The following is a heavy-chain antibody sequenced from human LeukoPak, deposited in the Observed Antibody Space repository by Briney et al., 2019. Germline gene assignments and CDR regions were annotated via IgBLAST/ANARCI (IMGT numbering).Heavy chain of an antibody. D-gene: IGHD2-2*02. V-gene: IGHV4-38-2*02. Sequence: SETLSLTCTVSGYSITSGYNWAWLRQPPGKVLEWIGSIYHSESAYYNPSLKSRVTISVDTSKNQFSLKLSSVTAADTAVYYCVRYCSSTTCYTRAVDYWGQGTLVIVSS. CDR2: IYHSESA. CDR1: GYSITSGYN. CDR3: VRYCSSTTCYTRAVDY. J-gene: IGHJ4*02.